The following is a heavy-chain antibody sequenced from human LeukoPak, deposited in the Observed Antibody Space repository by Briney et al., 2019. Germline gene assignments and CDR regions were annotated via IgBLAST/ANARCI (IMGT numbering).Heavy chain of an antibody. Sequence: GGSLRLSCVASGFTISSYWMNWVRQAPGKGLEWVANIKEDESVKQYVDSVKGRFTISRDNAKNSVYLQMNSVGDEDTAVYRCARDVDGSFDYWGQGTLVAVSS. V-gene: IGHV3-7*01. CDR3: ARDVDGSFDY. J-gene: IGHJ4*02. CDR2: IKEDESVK. CDR1: GFTISSYW. D-gene: IGHD3-10*01.